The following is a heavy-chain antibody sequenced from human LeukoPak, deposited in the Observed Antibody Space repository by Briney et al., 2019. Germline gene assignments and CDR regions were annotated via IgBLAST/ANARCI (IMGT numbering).Heavy chain of an antibody. J-gene: IGHJ6*03. CDR1: GFTFSSYA. D-gene: IGHD3-16*02. CDR2: IKSKTDGGTT. CDR3: TTIFYDYVWGSYQYYYYMDV. Sequence: GGSLRLSCAASGFTFSSYAMSWVRQAPGKGLEWVGRIKSKTDGGTTDYAAPVKGRFTISRDDSKNTLYLQMNSLKTEDTAVYYCTTIFYDYVWGSYQYYYYMDVWGKGTTVTISS. V-gene: IGHV3-15*01.